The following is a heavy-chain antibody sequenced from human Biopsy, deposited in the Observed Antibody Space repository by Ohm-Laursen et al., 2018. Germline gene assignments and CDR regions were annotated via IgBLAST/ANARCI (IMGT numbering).Heavy chain of an antibody. CDR2: IYYTGST. J-gene: IGHJ2*01. CDR3: ARHAPSYSGSYWRYFDL. D-gene: IGHD1-26*01. Sequence: DTLSLTCTVSGGLISSYYWSWIRQPPGKGLVWIGYIYYTGSTNYNPSLKSQVTISGDTSMNHLSLRLTSVTAADTAVYYRARHAPSYSGSYWRYFDLWGRGTLVTVSS. V-gene: IGHV4-59*08. CDR1: GGLISSYY.